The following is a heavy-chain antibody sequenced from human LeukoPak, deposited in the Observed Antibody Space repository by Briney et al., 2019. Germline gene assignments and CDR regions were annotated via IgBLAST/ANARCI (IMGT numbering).Heavy chain of an antibody. CDR3: ARIRMGDYDILTGYYALYYFDY. Sequence: SETLSLTCAVYGGSFSGYYWSWIRQLPGKGLEWIGEINHSGSTNYNPSLKSRVTISVDTSKNQFSLKLSSVTAADTAVYYCARIRMGDYDILTGYYALYYFDYWGQGTLVTVSS. CDR2: INHSGST. D-gene: IGHD3-9*01. J-gene: IGHJ4*02. CDR1: GGSFSGYY. V-gene: IGHV4-34*01.